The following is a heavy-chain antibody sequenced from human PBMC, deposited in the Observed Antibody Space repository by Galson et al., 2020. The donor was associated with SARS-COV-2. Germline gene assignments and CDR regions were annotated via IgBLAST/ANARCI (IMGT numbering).Heavy chain of an antibody. Sequence: GGSLRLSCAASGLTFSNYGFHWVRQAPGKGLEWVAVISYDGSDIFYGDSVKGRFTISRDSSKNTVYLQMDSLRAEDTAVYYCAKDDKYCSSSSCSMYSLHNWFDTWGQGTLVTVSS. J-gene: IGHJ5*02. V-gene: IGHV3-30*18. D-gene: IGHD2-2*01. CDR2: ISYDGSDI. CDR1: GLTFSNYG. CDR3: AKDDKYCSSSSCSMYSLHNWFDT.